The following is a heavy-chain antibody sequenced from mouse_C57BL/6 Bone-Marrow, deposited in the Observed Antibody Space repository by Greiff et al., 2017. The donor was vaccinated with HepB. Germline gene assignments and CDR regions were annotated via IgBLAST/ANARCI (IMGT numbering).Heavy chain of an antibody. Sequence: VQLVESGGGLVQPKGSLKLSCAASGFTFNTYAMHWVRQAPGKGLEWVARIRSKSSNYATYYADSVKDRFTISRDDSQSMLYRQMNNLKTEDTAMYYCVRSPIYYDYDEFAYWGQGTLVTVSA. J-gene: IGHJ3*01. CDR2: IRSKSSNYAT. CDR1: GFTFNTYA. D-gene: IGHD2-4*01. V-gene: IGHV10-3*01. CDR3: VRSPIYYDYDEFAY.